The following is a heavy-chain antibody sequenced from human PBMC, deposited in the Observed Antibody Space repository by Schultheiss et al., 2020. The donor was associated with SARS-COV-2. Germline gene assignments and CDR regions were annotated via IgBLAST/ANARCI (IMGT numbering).Heavy chain of an antibody. CDR2: INHSGST. D-gene: IGHD5-24*01. V-gene: IGHV4-39*07. J-gene: IGHJ6*02. CDR1: GGSISSGGHY. CDR3: ARRQFYYYGMDV. Sequence: SETLSLTCTVSGGSISSGGHYWSWIRQPPGKGLEWIGEINHSGSTNYNPSLKSRVTISLDTSKNQFSLNLTAVTAADTAVYYCARRQFYYYGMDVWGQGTTVTVSS.